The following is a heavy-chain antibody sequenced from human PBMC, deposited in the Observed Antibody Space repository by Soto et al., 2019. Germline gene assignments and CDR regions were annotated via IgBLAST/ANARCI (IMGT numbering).Heavy chain of an antibody. J-gene: IGHJ3*02. D-gene: IGHD3-16*02. CDR3: ATEGSYRFFSAFDI. CDR2: FDPEDGET. Sequence: ASVKVSCKVSGYTLTELSMHWVRQAPGKGLEWMGGFDPEDGETIYAQKFQGRVTMTEDTSTDTAYMELSSLRSEDTAVYYCATEGSYRFFSAFDIWGQGTMVTVSS. V-gene: IGHV1-24*01. CDR1: GYTLTELS.